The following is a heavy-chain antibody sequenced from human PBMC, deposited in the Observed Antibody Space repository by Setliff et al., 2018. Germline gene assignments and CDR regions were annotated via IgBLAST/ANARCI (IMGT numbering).Heavy chain of an antibody. CDR2: INQDGSEK. D-gene: IGHD2-8*01. V-gene: IGHV3-7*03. J-gene: IGHJ4*02. CDR3: ARGHCTTISCFLDH. Sequence: PGGSLRLSCGSSGFTFSSFWMSWVRQAPGKGLEWVANINQDGSEKYYVDSVKGRFTISRDNAKNSLYLQLDSLRPDDTAFYYCARGHCTTISCFLDHWGQGIMVTVSS. CDR1: GFTFSSFW.